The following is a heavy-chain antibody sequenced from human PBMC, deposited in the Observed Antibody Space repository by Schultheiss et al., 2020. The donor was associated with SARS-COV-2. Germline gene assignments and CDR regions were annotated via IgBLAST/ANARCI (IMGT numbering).Heavy chain of an antibody. Sequence: SETLSLTCTVSGGSISSSGYYWGWIRQPPGKGLEWIGSIYYSGSAYYNPSLKSRVTISVDTSKNQFSLKLSSVTAADTAVYYCAKDYYGSGTYPDYWGQGTLVTVSS. CDR3: AKDYYGSGTYPDY. CDR2: IYYSGSA. V-gene: IGHV4-39*01. D-gene: IGHD3-10*01. J-gene: IGHJ4*02. CDR1: GGSISSSGYY.